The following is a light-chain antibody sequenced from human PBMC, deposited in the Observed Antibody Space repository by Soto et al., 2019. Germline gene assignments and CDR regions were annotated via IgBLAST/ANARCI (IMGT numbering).Light chain of an antibody. CDR2: KAS. J-gene: IGKJ1*01. V-gene: IGKV1-5*03. CDR3: QHYNSYSEA. Sequence: DIQMTHSPSTLSASVGCRFTITCRASQSISSWLAWYQKKPGKAPKLLIYKASTLKSGVPSRLRGSGYGTEFTITISSMKTDDFETYYCQHYNSYSEAFGQGTKVDIK. CDR1: QSISSW.